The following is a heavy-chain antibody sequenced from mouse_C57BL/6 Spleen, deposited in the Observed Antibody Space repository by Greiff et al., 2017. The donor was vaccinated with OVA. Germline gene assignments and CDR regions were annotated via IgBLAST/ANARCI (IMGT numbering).Heavy chain of an antibody. D-gene: IGHD1-1*01. CDR3: ARDYYGKDYAMDY. CDR1: GFTFSSYG. CDR2: ISSGGSYT. Sequence: EVKLEESGGDLVKPGGSLKLSCAASGFTFSSYGMSWVRQTPDKRLEWVATISSGGSYTYYPDSVKGRFTISRDNAKNTLYLQMSSLKSEDTAMYYCARDYYGKDYAMDYWGQGTSVTVSS. J-gene: IGHJ4*01. V-gene: IGHV5-6*02.